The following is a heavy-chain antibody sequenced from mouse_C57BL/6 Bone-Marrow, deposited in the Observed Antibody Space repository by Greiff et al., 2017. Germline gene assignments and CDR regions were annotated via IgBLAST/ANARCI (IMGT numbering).Heavy chain of an antibody. CDR1: GFNIKDDY. CDR3: TTAVRAPFAY. Sequence: VQLQQSGAELVRPGASVKLSCTASGFNIKDDYMHWVKQRPEKGLEWIGWIDPENGDTEYASKFQGKVTITADTSSNTAYLQISSLTSEDTAVDYCTTAVRAPFAYWGQGTLVTVSA. J-gene: IGHJ3*01. V-gene: IGHV14-4*01. CDR2: IDPENGDT. D-gene: IGHD3-3*01.